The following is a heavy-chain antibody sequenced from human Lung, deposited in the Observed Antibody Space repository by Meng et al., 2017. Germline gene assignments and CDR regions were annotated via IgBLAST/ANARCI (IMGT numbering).Heavy chain of an antibody. J-gene: IGHJ2*01. CDR2: IYNSGST. Sequence: GKLQERGTGLVKPSQTLSLTCTVSGGSISSSNYYWSWIRQPPGKGLEWSGHIYNSGSTYYNPSLKSRITISVDTSKNQFSLKLSSVTAADTAVYYCARGQKGYFDLWGRGTLVTVSS. V-gene: IGHV4-30-4*01. CDR1: GGSISSSNYY. CDR3: ARGQKGYFDL.